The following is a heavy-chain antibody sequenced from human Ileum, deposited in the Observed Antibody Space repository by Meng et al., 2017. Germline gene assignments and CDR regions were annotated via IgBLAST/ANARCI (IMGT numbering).Heavy chain of an antibody. D-gene: IGHD7-27*01. CDR2: AGT. Sequence: QGRVKGPGPGLVRPSETLSLICTVSGGSVSTSDYQWGWIRQPPGKGLEWIWYAGTNYNPSLKSRVTISVDTSKRQFSLKLTSVTAADTAVYYCARDHWGSLDYWGQGILVTVSS. CDR3: ARDHWGSLDY. V-gene: IGHV4-61*08. J-gene: IGHJ4*02. CDR1: GGSVSTSDYQ.